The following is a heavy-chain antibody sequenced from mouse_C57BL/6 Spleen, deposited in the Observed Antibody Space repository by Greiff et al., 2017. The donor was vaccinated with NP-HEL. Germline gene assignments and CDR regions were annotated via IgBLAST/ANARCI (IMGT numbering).Heavy chain of an antibody. D-gene: IGHD3-2*02. J-gene: IGHJ4*01. CDR1: GFSLTSYG. CDR3: ASVLRKNAMGY. V-gene: IGHV2-2*01. CDR2: IWSGGST. Sequence: VQLQQSGPGLVQPSQSLSITCTVSGFSLTSYGVHWVRQSPGQGLEWLGVIWSGGSTDYNAAFISRLSISKDNSKSQVFFKMNSLQADDTAIYYCASVLRKNAMGYWGQGTSVTVSS.